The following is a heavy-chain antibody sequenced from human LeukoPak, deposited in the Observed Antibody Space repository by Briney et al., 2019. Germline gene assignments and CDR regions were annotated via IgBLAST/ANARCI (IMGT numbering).Heavy chain of an antibody. CDR2: LWSVAPKQ. V-gene: IGHV3-33*06. D-gene: IGHD4-11*01. CDR1: EFTFRHYG. Sequence: GGSLRLSCEAIEFTFRHYGMHWVRQCPGKGLGCVAVLWSVAPKQYNAGSVKGRLPISRDNFTKTASLHVTDRRVQDTAVYYCAKDAQRGFDYSNSLEHWGQGVLVTVSS. CDR3: AKDAQRGFDYSNSLEH. J-gene: IGHJ4*02.